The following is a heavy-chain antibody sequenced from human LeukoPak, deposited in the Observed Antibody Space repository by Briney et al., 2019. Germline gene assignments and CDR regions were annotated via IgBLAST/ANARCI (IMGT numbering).Heavy chain of an antibody. CDR2: IDSDGSDT. D-gene: IGHD3-16*01. CDR3: ARDGGGAIALDY. Sequence: GGSLRLSCAASGFTSSRHWIHWVRQAPGKGLVWISYIDSDGSDTTYADSVKGRFTISRDNAKNAVYLQMNSLRVDDTAVYYCARDGGGAIALDYWGQGTLVTVSS. J-gene: IGHJ4*02. CDR1: GFTSSRHW. V-gene: IGHV3-74*03.